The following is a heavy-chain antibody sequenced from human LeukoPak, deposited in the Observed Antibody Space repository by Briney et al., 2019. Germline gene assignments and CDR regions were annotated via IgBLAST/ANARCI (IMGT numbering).Heavy chain of an antibody. Sequence: PSETLSLTCTVSGGSISSYYWSWIRQPPGKGLEWIGYIYYSGSTNYNPSLKSRVTISVDTSKNQFSLKLSSVTAADTAVYYCARWDSGSYSHYFDYWGQGTLVTVSS. V-gene: IGHV4-59*01. CDR1: GGSISSYY. CDR3: ARWDSGSYSHYFDY. CDR2: IYYSGST. J-gene: IGHJ4*02. D-gene: IGHD3-10*01.